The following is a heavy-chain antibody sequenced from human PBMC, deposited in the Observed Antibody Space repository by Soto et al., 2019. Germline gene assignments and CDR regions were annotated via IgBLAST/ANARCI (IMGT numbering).Heavy chain of an antibody. J-gene: IGHJ4*02. V-gene: IGHV4-59*01. CDR1: GGSISSYY. CDR2: IYYSGST. CDR3: ARGMGNYYGSGHPTNFDY. Sequence: SETLSLTCTVSGGSISSYYWSWIRQPPGKGLEWIGYIYYSGSTNYNPSLKSRVTISVDTSKNQFALKLSSVTAADTAVYYCARGMGNYYGSGHPTNFDYWGQGTLVTVSS. D-gene: IGHD3-10*01.